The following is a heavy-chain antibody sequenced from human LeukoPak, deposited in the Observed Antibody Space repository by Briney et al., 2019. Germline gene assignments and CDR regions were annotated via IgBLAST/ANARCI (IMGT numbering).Heavy chain of an antibody. CDR1: GGTFSIYA. CDR3: AREGGHGGYLDY. D-gene: IGHD3-10*01. Sequence: SVTVSFKASGGTFSIYAISWVRQAPGQGLEWMGGIIPIFGTANYAQKFQGRVTITADKSTSTAYMELSSLRSEDTAVYYCAREGGHGGYLDYWGQGTLVTVSS. CDR2: IIPIFGTA. V-gene: IGHV1-69*06. J-gene: IGHJ4*02.